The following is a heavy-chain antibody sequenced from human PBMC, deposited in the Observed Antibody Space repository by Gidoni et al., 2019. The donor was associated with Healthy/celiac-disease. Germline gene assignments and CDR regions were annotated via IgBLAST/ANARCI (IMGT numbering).Heavy chain of an antibody. V-gene: IGHV4-59*01. D-gene: IGHD1-7*01. J-gene: IGHJ6*02. CDR1: GGSISSYY. CDR2: IYYSGST. Sequence: QVQLQESGPGLVKPSETLSLTCTVSGGSISSYYWSWIRQPPGKGLEWIGYIYYSGSTNYNPSLKSRVTISVDTSKNQFSLKLSSVTAADTAVYYCARVGTSPGTTGYYYYGMDVWGQGTTVTVSS. CDR3: ARVGTSPGTTGYYYYGMDV.